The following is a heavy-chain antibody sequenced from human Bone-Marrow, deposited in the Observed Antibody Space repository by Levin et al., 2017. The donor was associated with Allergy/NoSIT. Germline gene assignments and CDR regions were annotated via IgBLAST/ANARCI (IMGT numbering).Heavy chain of an antibody. CDR1: GGSISSTTW. V-gene: IGHV4-4*02. Sequence: SETLSLTCAVSGGSISSTTWWSWVRQPPGKGLEWIGEIYHSGSTNYNPSLKSRVTISVDKSKNQFSLKLSSVTAADTAIYYCASRTYYDILTGYHNLFDYWGQGTLVTVSS. CDR2: IYHSGST. D-gene: IGHD3-9*01. J-gene: IGHJ4*02. CDR3: ASRTYYDILTGYHNLFDY.